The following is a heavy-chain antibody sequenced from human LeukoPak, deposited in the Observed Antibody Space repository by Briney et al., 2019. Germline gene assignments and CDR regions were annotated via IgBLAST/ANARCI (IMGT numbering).Heavy chain of an antibody. Sequence: SETLSLTCTVSGGSISSSTYYWGRIRQPPGKGLEWIGSIYYSGSTYYNPSLKSRLTISVDTSKNQFSLKLTSVTAADTAVYYCARHDYYGSLNWFDPWGQGTLITVSS. V-gene: IGHV4-39*01. CDR3: ARHDYYGSLNWFDP. CDR2: IYYSGST. CDR1: GGSISSSTYY. J-gene: IGHJ5*02. D-gene: IGHD3-10*01.